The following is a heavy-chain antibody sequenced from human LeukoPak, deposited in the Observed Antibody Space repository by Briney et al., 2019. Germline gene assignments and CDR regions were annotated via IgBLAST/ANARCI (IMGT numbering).Heavy chain of an antibody. CDR1: GFTFSNAW. Sequence: PGGSLRLSCAASGFTFSNAWMSWVRQAPGKGLEWVGRIKSKTDGGTTDYAAPVKGRFTISRDDSKNTLYLQMNSLKTEDTAVYYCTTDPRKNRYCSGGSCYSGYYYYYMDVWGKGTTVTVSS. V-gene: IGHV3-15*01. CDR2: IKSKTDGGTT. CDR3: TTDPRKNRYCSGGSCYSGYYYYYMDV. D-gene: IGHD2-15*01. J-gene: IGHJ6*03.